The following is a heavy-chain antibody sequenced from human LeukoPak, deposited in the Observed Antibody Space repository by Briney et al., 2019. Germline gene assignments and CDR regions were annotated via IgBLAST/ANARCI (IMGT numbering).Heavy chain of an antibody. J-gene: IGHJ3*02. V-gene: IGHV3-30*18. CDR3: AKGAFGGYYRDAFDI. Sequence: GGSLRLSCAASGFTFSSYGMHWVRQAPGKGLEWVAVISYDGSNKYYADSVKGRFTISRDNSKNTLYLQMNSLRAEDTAVYYCAKGAFGGYYRDAFDIWGQGTMVTVSS. CDR2: ISYDGSNK. D-gene: IGHD3-22*01. CDR1: GFTFSSYG.